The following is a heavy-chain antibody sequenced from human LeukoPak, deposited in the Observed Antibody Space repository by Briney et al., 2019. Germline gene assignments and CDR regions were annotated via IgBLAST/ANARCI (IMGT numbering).Heavy chain of an antibody. J-gene: IGHJ4*02. D-gene: IGHD1-14*01. Sequence: GGSLRLSCAASGFTVITNDMTWVRQAPGKGLEWISVLYSDGNTKYADSVQGRFTISRDNSKNTLYLELNSLSPDDTAVYYCARGVEPLAANTLAYWGQGTLVTVSS. CDR2: LYSDGNT. V-gene: IGHV3-53*01. CDR3: ARGVEPLAANTLAY. CDR1: GFTVITND.